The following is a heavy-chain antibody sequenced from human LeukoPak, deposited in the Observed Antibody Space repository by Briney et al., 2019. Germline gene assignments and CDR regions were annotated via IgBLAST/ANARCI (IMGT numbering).Heavy chain of an antibody. V-gene: IGHV3-48*02. CDR1: GSTFSTKS. Sequence: GGSLRLSCAVSGSTFSTKSMNWVRQAPGKGLEWVSYITADGGTTYYADSVKGRFTISRDNAKNSLYLQMNSLRDEDTAVYYCASRDYFDYWGQGTLVTVSS. CDR3: ASRDYFDY. J-gene: IGHJ4*02. CDR2: ITADGGTT.